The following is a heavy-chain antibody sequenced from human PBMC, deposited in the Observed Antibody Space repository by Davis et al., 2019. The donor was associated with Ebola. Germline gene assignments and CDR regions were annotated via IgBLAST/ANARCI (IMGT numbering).Heavy chain of an antibody. Sequence: MPSETLSLTCTVSGGSISSYYWSWIRQPPGKGLEWIGEINHSGSTNYNPSLKSRVTISVDTSKNQFSLKLSSVTAADTAVYYCARGRGYSGYERYDYWGQGTLVTVSS. J-gene: IGHJ4*02. D-gene: IGHD5-12*01. CDR3: ARGRGYSGYERYDY. CDR2: INHSGST. CDR1: GGSISSYY. V-gene: IGHV4-34*01.